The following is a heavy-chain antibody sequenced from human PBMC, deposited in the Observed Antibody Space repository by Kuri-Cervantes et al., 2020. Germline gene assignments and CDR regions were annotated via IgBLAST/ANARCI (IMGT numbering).Heavy chain of an antibody. CDR3: AKGFGDF. Sequence: ETLSLTCAVYGGTFSGYFWSWIRQAPGKGLEWVSGISSSGGKTFYADSVKGRFTITRDNSKNTLDLQMNSLRVEDTAVYYCAKGFGDFWGQGTLVTVSS. D-gene: IGHD3-16*01. CDR2: ISSSGGKT. J-gene: IGHJ4*02. V-gene: IGHV3-23*01. CDR1: GGTFSGYF.